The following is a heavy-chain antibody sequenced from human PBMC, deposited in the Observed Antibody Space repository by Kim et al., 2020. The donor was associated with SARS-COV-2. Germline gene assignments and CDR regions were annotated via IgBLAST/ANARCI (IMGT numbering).Heavy chain of an antibody. D-gene: IGHD2-15*01. J-gene: IGHJ4*02. CDR2: ISYSGST. V-gene: IGHV4-61*01. Sequence: SETLSLTCSVSGDSVNSDNYFWSWIRQPPGKGLEWIGYISYSGSTTYKPSLRSRLAISVDTSKNQFSLKLRSVAAADTAVYYCARYCSSGTCYKRGAFDFWGRGTLVTVSS. CDR1: GDSVNSDNYF. CDR3: ARYCSSGTCYKRGAFDF.